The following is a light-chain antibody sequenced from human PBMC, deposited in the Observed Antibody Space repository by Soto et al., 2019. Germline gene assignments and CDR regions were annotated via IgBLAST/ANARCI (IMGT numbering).Light chain of an antibody. Sequence: QSALTQPASVSGSPGQSITISCTGTSSDIVTYQYVSWFQHQPGKAPKLIIFEVSNRTSGISDRFYGFKSGNTAYLTISGVQPEDEADYHCSSYTTIKTVVFGGGTKLTAL. CDR1: SSDIVTYQY. J-gene: IGLJ2*01. CDR3: SSYTTIKTVV. CDR2: EVS. V-gene: IGLV2-14*01.